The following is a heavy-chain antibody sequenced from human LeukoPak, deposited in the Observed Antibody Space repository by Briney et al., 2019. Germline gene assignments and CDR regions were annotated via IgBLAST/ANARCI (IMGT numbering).Heavy chain of an antibody. Sequence: SETLSLTCTVSGGSISSYYWSWIRQPPGKGLEWIGYIYYSGSTNYNPSLKSRVTISVDTSKNQFSLKLSSVTAADTAVYYCARLGFPGFSIAYWDQGTLVTVSS. D-gene: IGHD6-6*01. CDR1: GGSISSYY. J-gene: IGHJ4*02. CDR3: ARLGFPGFSIAY. V-gene: IGHV4-59*01. CDR2: IYYSGST.